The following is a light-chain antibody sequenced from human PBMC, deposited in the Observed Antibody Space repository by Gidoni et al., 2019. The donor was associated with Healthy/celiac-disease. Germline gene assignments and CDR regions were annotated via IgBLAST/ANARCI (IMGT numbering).Light chain of an antibody. Sequence: DIHSTQSPSSLSASGEDRVPITCRARQGISSYLYCYQQKPGKAPKLLIYAASSLQSGVPAWFSGSGSGTEFTLTISSLPPEDCATYYCQQSYSTPPTFGQGTKLEIK. CDR3: QQSYSTPPT. CDR2: AAS. CDR1: QGISSY. V-gene: IGKV1-39*01. J-gene: IGKJ2*01.